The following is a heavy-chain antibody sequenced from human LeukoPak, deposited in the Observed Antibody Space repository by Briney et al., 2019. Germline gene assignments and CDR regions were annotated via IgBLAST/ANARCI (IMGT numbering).Heavy chain of an antibody. CDR3: ARVGRWVNPDYYYYYMDV. J-gene: IGHJ6*03. V-gene: IGHV4-39*01. CDR1: GGSISSSSYY. D-gene: IGHD1-14*01. Sequence: SETLSLTCTVSGGSISSSSYYWGWIRQPPGKGLEWIGSIYYSGSTYYNPSLKTRVTISLDTSKTQFSLKLSSVTAGDTAVYYCARVGRWVNPDYYYYYMDVWGKGPTVTVSS. CDR2: IYYSGST.